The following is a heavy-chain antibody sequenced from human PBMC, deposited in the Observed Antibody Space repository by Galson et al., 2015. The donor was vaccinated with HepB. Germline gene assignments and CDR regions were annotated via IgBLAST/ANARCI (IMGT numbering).Heavy chain of an antibody. Sequence: SETLSLTCTVSGGSISSSSYSWGWIRQPPGTGLEWIGSIYYSGSTYYTPSLRSRVTISVDTSKNQFSLKLSSVTAADTAVYYCARSYGGPLDYWGQGTLVTVSS. CDR3: ARSYGGPLDY. CDR2: IYYSGST. D-gene: IGHD4-23*01. J-gene: IGHJ4*02. V-gene: IGHV4-39*01. CDR1: GGSISSSSYS.